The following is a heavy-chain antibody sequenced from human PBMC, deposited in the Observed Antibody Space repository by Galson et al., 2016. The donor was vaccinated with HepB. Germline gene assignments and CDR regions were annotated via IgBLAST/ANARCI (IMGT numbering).Heavy chain of an antibody. D-gene: IGHD2-2*01. CDR1: GDSVISSNW. V-gene: IGHV4-4*02. Sequence: SETLSLTCAVSGDSVISSNWWNWVRQSPGKGPEWIGEIFHNGGLNYNPSLKSRVTISLDRSNNHISLELSSVTAADTAVYYCTRARRYCSTNSCYLDPWGQGTLVTVSS. CDR2: IFHNGGL. CDR3: TRARRYCSTNSCYLDP. J-gene: IGHJ5*02.